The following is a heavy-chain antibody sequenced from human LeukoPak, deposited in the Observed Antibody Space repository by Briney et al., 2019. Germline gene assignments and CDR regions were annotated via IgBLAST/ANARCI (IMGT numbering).Heavy chain of an antibody. CDR3: ARSPRSGRNLGYGMDV. CDR1: GGSFSGYY. CDR2: INHSVRT. Sequence: SETLSLTCAVYGGSFSGYYWSWIRQPPGKGLEWIGEINHSVRTNYNTSLKSRVTIAVNTSKNQFSLKLSSVTAADTAVYYCARSPRSGRNLGYGMDVWGQGTTVTVSS. D-gene: IGHD2-15*01. J-gene: IGHJ6*02. V-gene: IGHV4-34*01.